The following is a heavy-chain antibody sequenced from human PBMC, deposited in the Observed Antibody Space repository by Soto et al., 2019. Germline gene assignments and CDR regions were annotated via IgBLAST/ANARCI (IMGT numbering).Heavy chain of an antibody. CDR2: ISAYNGNT. D-gene: IGHD3-9*01. J-gene: IGHJ6*03. V-gene: IGHV1-18*01. Sequence: QVPLVQSGAEVKKPGASVKVSCKASGYTFTSYGISWVRQAPGQGLEWMGWISAYNGNTNYAQKLQGRVTMTTDTSTSTAYMELRSLRSDDTAVYYCARESRGIYYDILTGYPLAYYYYMDVWGKGTTVTVSS. CDR3: ARESRGIYYDILTGYPLAYYYYMDV. CDR1: GYTFTSYG.